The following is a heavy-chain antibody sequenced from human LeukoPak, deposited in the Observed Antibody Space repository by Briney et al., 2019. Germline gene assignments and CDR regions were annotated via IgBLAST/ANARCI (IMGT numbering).Heavy chain of an antibody. Sequence: SETLSLTCTVSGGSISSYYWSWIRQPPGKGLEWIGYIYYSGSTNYNPSLKSRVTISVDTSKNQFSLKLSSVTAADTAVYYCARDSSLHYYMDVWGKGTTVTISS. J-gene: IGHJ6*03. CDR2: IYYSGST. CDR3: ARDSSLHYYMDV. CDR1: GGSISSYY. V-gene: IGHV4-59*01.